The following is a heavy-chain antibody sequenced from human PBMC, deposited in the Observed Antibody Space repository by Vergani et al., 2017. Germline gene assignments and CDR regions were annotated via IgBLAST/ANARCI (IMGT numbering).Heavy chain of an antibody. V-gene: IGHV1-69*01. J-gene: IGHJ6*03. D-gene: IGHD6-6*01. CDR3: AKESSSGPHRRGLRPGYYMDV. Sequence: QVQLVQSGAEVKKPGSSVKVSCKASGGTISSYAISWVRQAPGQGLEWMGENIPGFETGNSAQKFQGRVTLTADEPTSTVFMELSSLTYEDTAVYYCAKESSSGPHRRGLRPGYYMDVWGKGTTVTVSS. CDR2: NIPGFETG. CDR1: GGTISSYA.